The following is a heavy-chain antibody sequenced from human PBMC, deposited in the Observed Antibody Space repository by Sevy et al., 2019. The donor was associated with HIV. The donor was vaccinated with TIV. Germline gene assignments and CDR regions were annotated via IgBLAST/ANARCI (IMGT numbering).Heavy chain of an antibody. V-gene: IGHV3-23*01. CDR1: GFTFSSYA. J-gene: IGHJ3*02. CDR3: AKDNYYDSSGYLRDAFDI. D-gene: IGHD3-22*01. CDR2: ISGSGGST. Sequence: GGSLRLSCAASGFTFSSYAMSWVRQAPGKGLEWVSAISGSGGSTYYADSVKGRFTISRDNSKNTLYLQMNSLRAEDTAVYYCAKDNYYDSSGYLRDAFDIWGQGTMVTVSS.